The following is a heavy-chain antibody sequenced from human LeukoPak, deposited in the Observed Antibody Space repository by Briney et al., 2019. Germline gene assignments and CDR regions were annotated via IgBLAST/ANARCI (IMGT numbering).Heavy chain of an antibody. CDR3: AREWELVIDY. V-gene: IGHV4-61*02. D-gene: IGHD1-26*01. CDR2: IYTSGST. CDR1: GGSISSGSYY. J-gene: IGHJ4*02. Sequence: PSETLSLTCTVSGGSISSGSYYWSWIRQPAGKGLEWIGRIYTSGSTNYNPSLKSRVTMSVDTSKNQFSLKLSSVTAADTAVYYCAREWELVIDYWGQGTLVTVSS.